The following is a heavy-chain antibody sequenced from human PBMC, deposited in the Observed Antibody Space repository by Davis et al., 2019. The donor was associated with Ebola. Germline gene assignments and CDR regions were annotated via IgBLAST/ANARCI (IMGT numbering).Heavy chain of an antibody. CDR1: GYAFTSYD. D-gene: IGHD1-14*01. V-gene: IGHV1-8*02. Sequence: AASVKVSCKASGYAFTSYDINWVRQATGHGLEWMGRMNPNSGNTGYVEKFQGRVTMTRNTSTSTDYMELSSLRSEDTSVYYSVRSGVRGYYNGMDVWGQGTTVSVSS. CDR2: MNPNSGNT. CDR3: VRSGVRGYYNGMDV. J-gene: IGHJ6*02.